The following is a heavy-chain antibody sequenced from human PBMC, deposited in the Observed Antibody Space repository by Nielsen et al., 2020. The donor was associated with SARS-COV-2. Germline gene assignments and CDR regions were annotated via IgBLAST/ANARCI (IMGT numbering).Heavy chain of an antibody. D-gene: IGHD2-2*01. CDR3: ARDESPYAEEAWYFEL. Sequence: GESLKISCAASGFTFSSYEMNWVRQAPGKGLEWVSYISSSGSTIYYADSVKGRFTISRDNAKNSLYLQMNSLRDEDTAVYYCARDESPYAEEAWYFELWGRGTLVTVSS. J-gene: IGHJ2*01. CDR1: GFTFSSYE. V-gene: IGHV3-48*03. CDR2: ISSSGSTI.